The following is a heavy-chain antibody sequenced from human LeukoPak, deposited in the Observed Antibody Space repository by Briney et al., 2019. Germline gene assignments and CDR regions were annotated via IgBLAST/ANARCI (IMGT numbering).Heavy chain of an antibody. J-gene: IGHJ5*02. Sequence: PSQTLSLTCTVSGGSISSGGYYWSWIRQHPGKGLEWIGYIYYSGSTYYNPSLKSRVTISVGTSKNQFSLKLSSVTAADTAVYYCARSVSCSGGSCYYNWFDPWGQGTLVTVSS. CDR1: GGSISSGGYY. D-gene: IGHD2-15*01. CDR3: ARSVSCSGGSCYYNWFDP. V-gene: IGHV4-31*03. CDR2: IYYSGST.